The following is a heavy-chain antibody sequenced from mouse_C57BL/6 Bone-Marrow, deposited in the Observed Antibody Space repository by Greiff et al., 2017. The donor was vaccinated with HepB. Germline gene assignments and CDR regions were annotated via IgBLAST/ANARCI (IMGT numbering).Heavy chain of an antibody. CDR1: GYTFTDYE. J-gene: IGHJ3*01. Sequence: VQLQQSGAELVRPGASVTLSCKASGYTFTDYEMHWVKQTPVHGLEWIGAIDPETGGTAYNQKFQGKAILTADKSSSTAYMALRSLTSEDSAVYYCTRSDDGYYRYWFAYWGQGTLVTVSA. V-gene: IGHV1-15*01. CDR2: IDPETGGT. CDR3: TRSDDGYYRYWFAY. D-gene: IGHD2-3*01.